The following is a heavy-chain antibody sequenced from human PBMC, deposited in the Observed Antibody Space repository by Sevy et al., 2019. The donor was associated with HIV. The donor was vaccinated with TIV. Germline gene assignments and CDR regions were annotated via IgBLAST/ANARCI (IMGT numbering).Heavy chain of an antibody. CDR1: GFTFSSYW. D-gene: IGHD2-15*01. CDR3: ARAPNLGYCSGGSCYSPNYYYYMDV. Sequence: GGSLRLSCAASGFTFSSYWMHWVRQAPGKGLVWVSRINSDGSSTSYADSVKGGFTISRDNAKNTLYLQMNSLRAEDTAVYYCARAPNLGYCSGGSCYSPNYYYYMDVWGKGTTVTVSS. J-gene: IGHJ6*03. V-gene: IGHV3-74*01. CDR2: INSDGSST.